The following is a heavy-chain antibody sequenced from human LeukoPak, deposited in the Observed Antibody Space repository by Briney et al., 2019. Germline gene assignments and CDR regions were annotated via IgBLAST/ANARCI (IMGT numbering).Heavy chain of an antibody. Sequence: GGSLRLSCAASGFSFDDYGMSWVRQVPGKGLGWVSGINWNGGNTGYAASVRGRFTISRDNAKNSLYLQMNSLRAEDTALYYCARDHLGSGSYRLFGIWGQGTMVTVSS. D-gene: IGHD3-10*01. CDR2: INWNGGNT. CDR1: GFSFDDYG. J-gene: IGHJ3*02. CDR3: ARDHLGSGSYRLFGI. V-gene: IGHV3-20*04.